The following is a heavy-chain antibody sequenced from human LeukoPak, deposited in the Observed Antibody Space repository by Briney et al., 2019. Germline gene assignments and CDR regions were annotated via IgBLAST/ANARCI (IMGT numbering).Heavy chain of an antibody. V-gene: IGHV4-38-2*02. Sequence: SETLSLTCTVSGYSIRSGFYWGWIRQPPGKGLEWIGNIYHSGITYYTPSLKSRVTISVDTSKNQFYLKLSSVTAANTAVYYCARAVGYFDWLPLFDYWGQGTLVTVSS. J-gene: IGHJ4*02. CDR1: GYSIRSGFY. CDR3: ARAVGYFDWLPLFDY. D-gene: IGHD3-9*01. CDR2: IYHSGIT.